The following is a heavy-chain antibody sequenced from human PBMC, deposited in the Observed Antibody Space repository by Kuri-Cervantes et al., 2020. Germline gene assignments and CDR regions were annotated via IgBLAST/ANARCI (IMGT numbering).Heavy chain of an antibody. Sequence: ASVKVSCKASGYTFTSYDINWVRQATGQGLEWMGWMNPNSGNTGYAQKFQGRVTMTRNTSISTAYMELSSLRSDDTAVYYCARDYGVYSSGRIDYWGQGTLVTVSS. V-gene: IGHV1-8*01. J-gene: IGHJ4*02. D-gene: IGHD6-19*01. CDR3: ARDYGVYSSGRIDY. CDR2: MNPNSGNT. CDR1: GYTFTSYD.